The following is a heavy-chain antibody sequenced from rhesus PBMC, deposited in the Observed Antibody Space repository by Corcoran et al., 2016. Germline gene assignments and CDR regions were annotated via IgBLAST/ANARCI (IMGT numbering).Heavy chain of an antibody. CDR2: VSGSPAAT. J-gene: IGHJ4*01. CDR1: GDSTSRNW. CDR3: ASEGLGWSPADY. Sequence: QVHLKESGPGLVKPSETLSLTCAVSGDSTSRNWWSWIRQSPGKGVEGSGEVSGSPAATNYNPSLRGRVTISHDASRNMLSLKLNSVTAADSAVYYCASEGLGWSPADYWGQGILVTVSS. D-gene: IGHD6S26*01. V-gene: IGHV4-80*01.